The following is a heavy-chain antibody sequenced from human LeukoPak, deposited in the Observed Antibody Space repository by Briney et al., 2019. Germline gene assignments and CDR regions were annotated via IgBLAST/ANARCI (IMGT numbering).Heavy chain of an antibody. CDR3: ARTSSGWD. J-gene: IGHJ4*02. CDR1: GGSISSSNYY. CDR2: NYYSGST. Sequence: SETLSLTCTVSGGSISSSNYYWGWIRQPPGKGLEWIGSNYYSGSTYYNPSLKSRVTISVDTSKNQFSLKLSSVTAADTAVYYCARTSSGWDWGQGILVTVSS. V-gene: IGHV4-39*01. D-gene: IGHD6-19*01.